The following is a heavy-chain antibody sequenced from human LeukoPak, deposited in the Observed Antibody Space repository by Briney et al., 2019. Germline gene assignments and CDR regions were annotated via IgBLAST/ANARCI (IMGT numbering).Heavy chain of an antibody. Sequence: SETLSLTCTVSGGSISSYYWSWLRQPAGKGLEWIGRIYTSGSTNYNPSLTSRVAMSVDTSKNQFSLKLSSVTAADTAVYYCARDEDDFWSANNWFDPWGQGTLVTVSS. CDR2: IYTSGST. CDR3: ARDEDDFWSANNWFDP. V-gene: IGHV4-4*07. J-gene: IGHJ5*02. D-gene: IGHD3-3*01. CDR1: GGSISSYY.